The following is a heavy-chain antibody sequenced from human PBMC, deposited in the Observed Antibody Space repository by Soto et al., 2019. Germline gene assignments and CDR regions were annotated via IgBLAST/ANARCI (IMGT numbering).Heavy chain of an antibody. CDR2: ISAYNGNT. CDR1: GYTFTSYG. CDR3: VRVTEYCSGGSCYQKDFDY. Sequence: ASVKVSCKASGYTFTSYGISWVRQAPGQGIDWMGWISAYNGNTNYAQKLKGRVTMTTDTSTSTAYMELRSLRSDDTAVYYCVRVTEYCSGGSCYQKDFDYWGQGTLVTVSS. V-gene: IGHV1-18*01. J-gene: IGHJ4*02. D-gene: IGHD2-15*01.